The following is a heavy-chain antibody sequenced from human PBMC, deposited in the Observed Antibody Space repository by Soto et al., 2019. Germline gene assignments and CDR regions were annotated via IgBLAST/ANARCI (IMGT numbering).Heavy chain of an antibody. J-gene: IGHJ4*02. D-gene: IGHD5-18*01. Sequence: PGGSLRLSCAASGFIFENFGMSWVRQAPGKGLEWISSISGSGFKKYYADSVKDRFTITRDDSNSVAYLQMTSLRAEDSAVYYCGRAESPDTAYFSDYWGQGTLVTVSS. CDR2: ISGSGFKK. CDR3: GRAESPDTAYFSDY. CDR1: GFIFENFG. V-gene: IGHV3-23*01.